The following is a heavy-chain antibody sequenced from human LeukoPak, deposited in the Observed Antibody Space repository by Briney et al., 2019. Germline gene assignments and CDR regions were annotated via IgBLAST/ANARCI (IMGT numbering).Heavy chain of an antibody. Sequence: GSLRLSCAASGLTFSSHWMSWVRQAPGKGLEWIGEINPSGRISYNPSLKSRLTISVDASKNQFSLNLRSLTAADTAVYYCARGRQEVSMIVVVMTAVSYYLDVWGKGTTVTVS. CDR2: INPSGRI. CDR1: GLTFSSHW. J-gene: IGHJ6*03. V-gene: IGHV4-34*01. CDR3: ARGRQEVSMIVVVMTAVSYYLDV. D-gene: IGHD3-22*01.